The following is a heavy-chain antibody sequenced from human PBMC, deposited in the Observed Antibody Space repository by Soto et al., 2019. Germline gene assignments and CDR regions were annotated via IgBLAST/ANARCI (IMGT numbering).Heavy chain of an antibody. Sequence: GSGPTLVNPTQTLTLTCTFSGFSRSTSGMCVSWIRQPPGKALEWLARIDWDDDKYYSTSLKTRLAISKDTSKNQVVLTMTNMDPVDTATYYCARTSDSSGYYYDYYYGMDVWGQGTTVTV. D-gene: IGHD3-22*01. CDR3: ARTSDSSGYYYDYYYGMDV. J-gene: IGHJ6*02. CDR1: GFSRSTSGMC. V-gene: IGHV2-70*11. CDR2: IDWDDDK.